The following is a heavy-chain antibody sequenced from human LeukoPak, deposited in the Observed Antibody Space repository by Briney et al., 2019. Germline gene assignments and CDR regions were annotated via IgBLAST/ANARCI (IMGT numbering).Heavy chain of an antibody. Sequence: SVKVSCKASGGTFSSYAIHWVRQAPGQGLEWMGGIIRIFSTTNYAQKFQGRVTISADESTSTAYMELSSLRSEDTAVYYCARGRADCSSTSCYGGYYYYYMDVWGKGTTVTVSS. CDR1: GGTFSSYA. CDR2: IIRIFSTT. CDR3: ARGRADCSSTSCYGGYYYYYMDV. V-gene: IGHV1-69*13. D-gene: IGHD2-2*01. J-gene: IGHJ6*03.